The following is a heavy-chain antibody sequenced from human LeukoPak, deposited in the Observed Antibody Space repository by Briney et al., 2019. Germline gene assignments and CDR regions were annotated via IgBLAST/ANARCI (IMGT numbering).Heavy chain of an antibody. V-gene: IGHV1-69*13. J-gene: IGHJ3*02. CDR1: GGTFSSYA. CDR3: ATSHSSSWRDAFDI. Sequence: GASVKVSCKASGGTFSSYAISWVRQAPGQGLEWMGGIIPIFGTANYAQKFQGRVTITADESTSTAYMELSSLRSEDTAVYYCATSHSSSWRDAFDIWGQGTMVTVSS. D-gene: IGHD6-13*01. CDR2: IIPIFGTA.